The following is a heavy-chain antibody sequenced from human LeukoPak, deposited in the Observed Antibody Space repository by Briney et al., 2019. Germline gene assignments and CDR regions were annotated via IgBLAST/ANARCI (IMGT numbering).Heavy chain of an antibody. Sequence: GESLKISCKGSGYSFTSYWIGWVRQMPGKGLEWMGIIYPGDSDTRYSPSFQGQVIISADKSIRTAYLQWSSLKASDTAMYYCVREGVLASMGGPYNWFDPWGPGTLVTVSS. V-gene: IGHV5-51*01. CDR1: GYSFTSYW. D-gene: IGHD2-2*01. CDR2: IYPGDSDT. J-gene: IGHJ5*02. CDR3: VREGVLASMGGPYNWFDP.